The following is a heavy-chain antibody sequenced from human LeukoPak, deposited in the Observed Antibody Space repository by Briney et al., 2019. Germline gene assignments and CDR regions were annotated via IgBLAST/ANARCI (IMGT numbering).Heavy chain of an antibody. D-gene: IGHD1-26*01. J-gene: IGHJ4*02. CDR2: ISWNSGSI. Sequence: GGSLRLSCAASGFTFNTYSMSWVRQAPGKGLEWVSGISWNSGSIGYADSVKGRFTISRDNAKNSLYLQMNSLRAEDMALYYCAKGSFGSANLCNFDYWGQGTLVTVSS. CDR1: GFTFNTYS. V-gene: IGHV3-9*03. CDR3: AKGSFGSANLCNFDY.